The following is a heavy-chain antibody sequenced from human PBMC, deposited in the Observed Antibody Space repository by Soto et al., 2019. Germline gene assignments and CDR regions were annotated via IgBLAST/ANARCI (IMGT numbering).Heavy chain of an antibody. Sequence: QVQLLESGGGVVQPGGSLRLSCVASGHPFSASGMHWVRQAPGKGLEWVAMIWSDGSKEYYADSVKGRFTITRDNSKNMVFLQMDSLRAEDTAVSYCARDKGTTCLDTWGQGNMVTVSS. CDR1: GHPFSASG. D-gene: IGHD1-26*01. CDR2: IWSDGSKE. CDR3: ARDKGTTCLDT. J-gene: IGHJ5*02. V-gene: IGHV3-33*01.